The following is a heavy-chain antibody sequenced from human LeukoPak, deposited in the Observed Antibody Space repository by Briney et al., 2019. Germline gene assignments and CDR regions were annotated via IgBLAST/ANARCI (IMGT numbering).Heavy chain of an antibody. V-gene: IGHV3-23*01. D-gene: IGHD6-19*01. CDR1: GFTFSTYG. Sequence: GGSLRLSCAASGFTFSTYGVYWVRQAPGKGLEWVSSNSGGSSYYADSVKGRFTISRDNSKNTLYLQMNSLRAEDTAVYYCAKDLGSSGWYIDCWGQGTLVTVSS. CDR3: AKDLGSSGWYIDC. CDR2: NSGGSS. J-gene: IGHJ4*02.